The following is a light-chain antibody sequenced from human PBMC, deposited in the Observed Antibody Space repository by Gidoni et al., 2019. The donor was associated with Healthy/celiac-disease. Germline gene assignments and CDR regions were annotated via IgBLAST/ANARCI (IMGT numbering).Light chain of an antibody. Sequence: AIRMTQAPSSFSASTGAKVTITCRASHGISSYLAWHQEKPGKAPKLLIYAASPLPSGVPSRFSGSGYGTDFTLTISCLQSEDFATYYCQQYYSYPVTFGGGTKVEIK. CDR2: AAS. CDR3: QQYYSYPVT. J-gene: IGKJ4*01. CDR1: HGISSY. V-gene: IGKV1-8*01.